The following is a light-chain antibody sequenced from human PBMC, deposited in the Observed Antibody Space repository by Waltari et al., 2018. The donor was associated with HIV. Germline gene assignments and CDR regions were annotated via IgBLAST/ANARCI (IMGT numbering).Light chain of an antibody. Sequence: QSVLTQPPSASGTPGQRVTISCSGRSTNIERTYVYWYQQLPGTAPKLLIYRNNQRPSGVPDRFSGSKSDTSASLAISGLRSEDEADYYCAAWDDSLSGWVFGGGTKLTVL. CDR1: STNIERTY. J-gene: IGLJ3*02. CDR2: RNN. V-gene: IGLV1-47*01. CDR3: AAWDDSLSGWV.